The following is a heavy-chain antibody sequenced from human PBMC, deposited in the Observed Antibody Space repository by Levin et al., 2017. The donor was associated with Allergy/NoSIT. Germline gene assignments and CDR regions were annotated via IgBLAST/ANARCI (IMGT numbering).Heavy chain of an antibody. CDR2: ISSSSSYT. V-gene: IGHV3-11*06. CDR1: GFTFSDYY. D-gene: IGHD2-2*01. CDR3: AKAASEEKYQLLSPFDY. Sequence: GGSLRLSCAASGFTFSDYYMSWIRQAPGKGLEWVSYISSSSSYTNYADSVKGRFTISRDNSKNTLYLQMNSLRAEDTAVYYCAKAASEEKYQLLSPFDYWGQGTLVTVSS. J-gene: IGHJ4*02.